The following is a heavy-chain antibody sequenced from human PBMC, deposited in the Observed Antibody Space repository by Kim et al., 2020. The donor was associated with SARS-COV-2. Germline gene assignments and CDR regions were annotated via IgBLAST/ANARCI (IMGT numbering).Heavy chain of an antibody. V-gene: IGHV1-46*01. Sequence: ASVKVSCKASGYTFSTFFIHWVRHAPGQGLEWMGIIDPSGGSTTYARKSQGRVTMTRDTSTSTVYMELTSLSSEDTAVYFCARAPIIFTRPLDVWGQGTTVTVSS. CDR1: GYTFSTFF. CDR2: IDPSGGST. J-gene: IGHJ6*02. D-gene: IGHD3-9*01. CDR3: ARAPIIFTRPLDV.